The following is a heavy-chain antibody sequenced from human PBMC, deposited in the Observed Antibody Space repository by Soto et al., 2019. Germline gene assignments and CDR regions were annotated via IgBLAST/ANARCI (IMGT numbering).Heavy chain of an antibody. J-gene: IGHJ4*02. CDR2: INPNGGDT. Sequence: QVQLVQSGAEVKMPGASVKVSCKASGYIFAGYYMAWVRQAPGQGLEWMGWINPNGGDTDYPPQSQDRVTLTRDMSITTAYMDLTWLTSDGTAVYYCERVGYSDYVWGSYGLAHWGQGTLITVSS. V-gene: IGHV1-2*02. D-gene: IGHD3-16*02. CDR1: GYIFAGYY. CDR3: ERVGYSDYVWGSYGLAH.